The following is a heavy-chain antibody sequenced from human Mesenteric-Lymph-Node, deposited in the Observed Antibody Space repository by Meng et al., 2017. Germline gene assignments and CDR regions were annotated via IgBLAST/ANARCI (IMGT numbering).Heavy chain of an antibody. Sequence: EQLQQGGAGLLKPSETLSLTCAVYGGSISSSSYYWSWIRQPPGKGLEWIGEIYHSGSTNYNPSLKSRVSISVDKSKNQFSLKLSSVTAADTAVYYCARADKVRFDYWGQGTLVTVSS. J-gene: IGHJ4*02. V-gene: IGHV4-34*01. CDR2: IYHSGST. CDR1: GGSISSSSYY. CDR3: ARADKVRFDY.